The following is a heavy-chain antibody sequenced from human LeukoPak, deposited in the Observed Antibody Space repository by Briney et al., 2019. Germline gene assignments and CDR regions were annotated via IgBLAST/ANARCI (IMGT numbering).Heavy chain of an antibody. D-gene: IGHD4-17*01. J-gene: IGHJ4*02. CDR1: VFTFSTYG. CDR2: IPSDRSDN. CDR3: AKGLGDYDDFRLGY. Sequence: PGGPLRLSCAASVFTFSTYGFHWVRQAPGKGLEWVAFIPSDRSDNYYANSVKGRFTISRDNSKNTLYLQMNSLRSEDTAVYYCAKGLGDYDDFRLGYWGQGTLVTVSS. V-gene: IGHV3-30*02.